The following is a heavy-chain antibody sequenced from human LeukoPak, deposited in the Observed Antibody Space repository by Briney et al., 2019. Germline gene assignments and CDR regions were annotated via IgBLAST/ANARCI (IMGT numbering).Heavy chain of an antibody. J-gene: IGHJ4*02. CDR2: ISSRSSYI. Sequence: GGSLRLSCAASGFTFSSYSMNWVRQAPGKGLEWVSSISSRSSYIYYADSVKGRFTISRDNAKNSLYLQMNSLSAEDTAVYYCARDSHIVVVPAIQYYFDYWGQGTLVTVSS. CDR1: GFTFSSYS. V-gene: IGHV3-21*01. CDR3: ARDSHIVVVPAIQYYFDY. D-gene: IGHD2-21*02.